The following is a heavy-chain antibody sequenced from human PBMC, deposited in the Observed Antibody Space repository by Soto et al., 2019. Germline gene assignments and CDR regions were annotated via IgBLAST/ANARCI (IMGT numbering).Heavy chain of an antibody. CDR1: GGSIGGSNYF. CDR2: IYSSGST. V-gene: IGHV4-39*01. J-gene: IGHJ1*01. D-gene: IGHD4-17*01. Sequence: SETLSLTCTVSGGSIGGSNYFWGWIRQSPGTGLEWLGTIYSSGSTYYNPSLKSRITMSLDTSKNQFSLNLASVTAADTAVYYCTRRGGGDYLFDAWGQGILVTVSS. CDR3: TRRGGGDYLFDA.